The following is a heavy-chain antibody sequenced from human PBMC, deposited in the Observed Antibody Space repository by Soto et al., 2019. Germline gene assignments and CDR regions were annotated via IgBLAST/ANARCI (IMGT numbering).Heavy chain of an antibody. CDR2: ISGSGGST. CDR1: GFTFSSYA. CDR3: AKSDAHCSGGSCYWRDAFDT. Sequence: GGSLRLSCAASGFTFSSYAMSWVRQAPGKGLEWVSAISGSGGSTYYADSVKGRFTISRDNSKNTLYLQMNSLRAEDTAVYYCAKSDAHCSGGSCYWRDAFDTWGQGTMVTVSS. V-gene: IGHV3-23*01. D-gene: IGHD2-15*01. J-gene: IGHJ3*02.